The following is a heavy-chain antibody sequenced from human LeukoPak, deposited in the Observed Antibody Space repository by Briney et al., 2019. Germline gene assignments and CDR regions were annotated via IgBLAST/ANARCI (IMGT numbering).Heavy chain of an antibody. D-gene: IGHD1-7*01. CDR2: ISDDGGND. J-gene: IGHJ4*02. Sequence: HPGGSLRLSCAASGFTFSSYGMHWVRQAPGKGLEWVALISDDGGNDFYADSVKGRFTSSRDNSKNTLYLQMNSLRAEDTAVYYCAKASVENWNYVAVDFWGQGTLVTVSS. V-gene: IGHV3-30*18. CDR1: GFTFSSYG. CDR3: AKASVENWNYVAVDF.